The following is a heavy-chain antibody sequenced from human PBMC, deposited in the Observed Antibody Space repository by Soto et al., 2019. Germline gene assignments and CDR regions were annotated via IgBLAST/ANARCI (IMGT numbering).Heavy chain of an antibody. J-gene: IGHJ4*02. Sequence: GGSLRLSCAASGFTFSSYGMQWVPQAPGKGLEWVAVIWYDGSNKSYADSVKGRFTISRDTSKNTLYLQMDRLSAEDTAVYYCARDREYSSSQLFVYWGQGTLVTVFS. CDR1: GFTFSSYG. CDR3: ARDREYSSSQLFVY. V-gene: IGHV3-33*01. CDR2: IWYDGSNK. D-gene: IGHD6-13*01.